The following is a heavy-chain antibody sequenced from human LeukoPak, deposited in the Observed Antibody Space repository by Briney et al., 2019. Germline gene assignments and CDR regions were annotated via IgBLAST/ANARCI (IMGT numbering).Heavy chain of an antibody. CDR3: ATEARGYSYGYGY. Sequence: ASVTVSCKASGYTFTGYYMHWVRQAPGQGLEWMGWINPNSGGTNYAQKFQGRVTMTRDTSISTAYMELSRLRPDDTAVYYCATEARGYSYGYGYWGQGTLVTVSS. CDR1: GYTFTGYY. V-gene: IGHV1-2*02. J-gene: IGHJ4*02. CDR2: INPNSGGT. D-gene: IGHD5-18*01.